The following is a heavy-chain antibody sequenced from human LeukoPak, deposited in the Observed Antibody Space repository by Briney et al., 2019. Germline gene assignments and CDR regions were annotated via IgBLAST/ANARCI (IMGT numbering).Heavy chain of an antibody. CDR2: IYYSGST. CDR3: ARGSADVLDY. Sequence: KPSETLSLTCAVYGGSFSGYYWSWIRQHPGKGLEWIGYIYYSGSTYYNPSLKSRVTISVDTSKNQFSLKLSSVTAADTAVYYCARGSADVLDYWGQGTLVTVSS. D-gene: IGHD6-6*01. V-gene: IGHV4-31*11. CDR1: GGSFSGYY. J-gene: IGHJ4*02.